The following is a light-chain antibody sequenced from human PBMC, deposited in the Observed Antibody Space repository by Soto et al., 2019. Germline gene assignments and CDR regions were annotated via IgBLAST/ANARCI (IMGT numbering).Light chain of an antibody. CDR2: KAS. CDR1: QSISSW. J-gene: IGKJ1*01. V-gene: IGKV1-5*03. Sequence: DIQMTQSPSTLSAFVGDRVTITCRASQSISSWLAWYQQKPGKAPKLLIYKASSLESGVPSRFSGSGSGTEFTLTVSSLQPDDVATYYCQQYFSYSPSTFGQGTKVEI. CDR3: QQYFSYSPST.